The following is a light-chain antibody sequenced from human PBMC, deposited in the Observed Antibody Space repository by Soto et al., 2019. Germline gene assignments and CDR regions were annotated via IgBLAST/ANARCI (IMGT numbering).Light chain of an antibody. CDR2: DAS. Sequence: EVLLTQSTTTLSLSPGERATLSCMASQCVRTSLAWYQHKPGQAPRLVIYDASLRANGVPARFGGSGSGTDFTLTINSLEPEDFAVYYCQQRNVGPPITFGHGTRLEIK. V-gene: IGKV3-11*01. J-gene: IGKJ5*01. CDR1: QCVRTS. CDR3: QQRNVGPPIT.